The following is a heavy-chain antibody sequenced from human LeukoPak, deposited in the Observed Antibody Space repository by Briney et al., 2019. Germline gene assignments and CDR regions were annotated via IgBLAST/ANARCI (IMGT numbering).Heavy chain of an antibody. CDR1: GGTFSSYA. CDR2: IIPIFGTA. Sequence: SVKVSCKASGGTFSSYAISWVRQAPGQGLEWMGGIIPIFGTANYAQKFQGRVTITTDESTITAYMELSSLRSEDTAVYYCARAVDGAYGMDVWGQGTTVTVSS. J-gene: IGHJ6*02. CDR3: ARAVDGAYGMDV. D-gene: IGHD4-17*01. V-gene: IGHV1-69*05.